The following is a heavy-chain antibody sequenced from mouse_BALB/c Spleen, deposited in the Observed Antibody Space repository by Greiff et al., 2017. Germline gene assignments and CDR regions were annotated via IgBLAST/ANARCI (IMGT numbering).Heavy chain of an antibody. V-gene: IGHV3-6*02. CDR2: ISYDGSN. J-gene: IGHJ2*01. D-gene: IGHD2-3*01. CDR1: GYSITSGYY. Sequence: ESGPGLVKPSQSLSLTCSVTGYSITSGYYWNWIRQFPGNKLEWMGYISYDGSNNYNPSLKNRISITRDTSKNQFFLKLNSVTTEDTATYYCARDRGGYYVNWGQGTTLTVSS. CDR3: ARDRGGYYVN.